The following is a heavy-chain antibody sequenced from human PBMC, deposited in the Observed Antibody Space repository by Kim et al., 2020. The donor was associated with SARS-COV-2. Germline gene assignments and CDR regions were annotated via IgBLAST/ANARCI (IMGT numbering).Heavy chain of an antibody. J-gene: IGHJ4*02. CDR3: ARVAGTGGYYFDY. CDR1: GGSISSGGYY. V-gene: IGHV4-31*03. Sequence: SETLSLTCTVSGGSISSGGYYWSWIRQHPGKGLEWIGYIYYSGSTYYNPSLKSRVTISVDTSKNQFSLKLSSVTAADTAVYYCARVAGTGGYYFDYWGQGTLVTVSS. CDR2: IYYSGST. D-gene: IGHD3-10*01.